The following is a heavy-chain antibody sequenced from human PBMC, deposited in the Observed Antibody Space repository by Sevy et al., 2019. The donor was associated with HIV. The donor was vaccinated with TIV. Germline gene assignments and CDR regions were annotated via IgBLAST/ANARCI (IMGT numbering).Heavy chain of an antibody. CDR2: IRSATDGGKT. J-gene: IGHJ5*02. V-gene: IGHV3-15*07. D-gene: IGHD5-12*01. CDR1: AFTFSNDW. Sequence: GGSLRLSCVASAFTFSNDWMTWVRQAPGKGLEWVGHIRSATDGGKTDYAAPVKGRFTISRHDSKNTVYLEMNSLKIEDTGVYFCATLSGNYWGDWLDPWCQGTLVTVSS. CDR3: ATLSGNYWGDWLDP.